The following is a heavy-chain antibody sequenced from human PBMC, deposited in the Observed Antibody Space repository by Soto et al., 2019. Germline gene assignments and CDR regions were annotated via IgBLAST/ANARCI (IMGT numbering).Heavy chain of an antibody. D-gene: IGHD5-18*01. Sequence: GGSLRLSCAASGFTFSSYGMHWVRQAPGKGLEWVAVISYDGSNKYYADSVKGRSTISRDNSKNTLYLQMNSLRAEDTAVYYCAKDQGGYSYGFDYWGQGTLVTVSS. V-gene: IGHV3-30*18. CDR1: GFTFSSYG. CDR2: ISYDGSNK. CDR3: AKDQGGYSYGFDY. J-gene: IGHJ4*02.